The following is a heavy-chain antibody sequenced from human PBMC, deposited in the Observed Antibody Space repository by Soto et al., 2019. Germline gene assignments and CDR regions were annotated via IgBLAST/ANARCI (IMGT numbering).Heavy chain of an antibody. Sequence: QVQLVQSGAEVKKPGSSVKVSCKASGGIFSTYAISWLRRAPGQGLEWMGAIIPIFGTPNYGQRFQGRVTITADESTSTAYMELSRLRSEDTAVYYCARDRDDYGSGNYYNRIDFWGQGTLVTVSS. CDR1: GGIFSTYA. J-gene: IGHJ4*02. CDR3: ARDRDDYGSGNYYNRIDF. V-gene: IGHV1-69*01. D-gene: IGHD3-10*01. CDR2: IIPIFGTP.